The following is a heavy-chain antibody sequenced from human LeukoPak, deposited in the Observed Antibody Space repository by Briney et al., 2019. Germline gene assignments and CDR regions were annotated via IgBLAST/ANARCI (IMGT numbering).Heavy chain of an antibody. Sequence: GGSLRLSSAAFGFTFSNYNMNWVRQAPGKGLEWASSISSSNNYIYYADPVKGRFTISRDNAKNSLYLQMNSLRAEDTAVYYCARRSPNYYFDYWGQGTPVTVSS. CDR1: GFTFSNYN. CDR3: ARRSPNYYFDY. CDR2: ISSSNNYI. V-gene: IGHV3-21*01. J-gene: IGHJ4*02.